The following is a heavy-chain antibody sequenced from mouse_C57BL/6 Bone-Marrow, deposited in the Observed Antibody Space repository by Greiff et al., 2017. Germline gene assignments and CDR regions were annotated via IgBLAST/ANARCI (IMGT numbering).Heavy chain of an antibody. J-gene: IGHJ3*01. Sequence: QVQLQQPGAELVMPGASVKLSCKASGYTFTSYWMHWVKQRPGQGLEWIGEIDPSDSYTNYNQKFKGKSTLTVDKSSSTAYMQLSSLTSEDSAVYYCARHDGYYKFAYWGQGTLVTVSA. CDR1: GYTFTSYW. CDR2: IDPSDSYT. D-gene: IGHD2-3*01. V-gene: IGHV1-69*01. CDR3: ARHDGYYKFAY.